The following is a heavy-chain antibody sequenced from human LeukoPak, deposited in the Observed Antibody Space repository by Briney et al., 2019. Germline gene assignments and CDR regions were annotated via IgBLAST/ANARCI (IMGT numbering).Heavy chain of an antibody. CDR2: FDPEDGET. CDR1: GYTLTELS. V-gene: IGHV1-24*01. J-gene: IGHJ6*02. Sequence: ASVTVSCKVSGYTLTELSMHWVRQAPGKGLEWMGVFDPEDGETIYAQKFQGRVTMTEDTSTDTAYMELSSLRAEDTAVYYCAKGSPLDLGAGESYYYGMGVWGQGTTVTVSS. D-gene: IGHD3-10*01. CDR3: AKGSPLDLGAGESYYYGMGV.